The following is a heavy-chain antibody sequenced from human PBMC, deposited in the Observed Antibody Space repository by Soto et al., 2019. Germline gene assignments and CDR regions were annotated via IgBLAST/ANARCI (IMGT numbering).Heavy chain of an antibody. J-gene: IGHJ5*02. V-gene: IGHV3-23*01. D-gene: IGHD2-2*01. CDR3: AKDTVPVATPWFDP. CDR2: LSGSGGST. CDR1: GFAFSNYA. Sequence: LRLSCAASGFAFSNYAMSWVRQAPGKGLEWVSTLSGSGGSTYYADSVKGRFTISRDNSKNTLYLQMNSLRAEDTAVYYCAKDTVPVATPWFDPWGQGTLVTFSS.